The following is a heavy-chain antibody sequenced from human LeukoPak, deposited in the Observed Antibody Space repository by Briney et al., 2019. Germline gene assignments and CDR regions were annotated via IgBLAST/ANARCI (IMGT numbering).Heavy chain of an antibody. Sequence: SVKVSCMASGGTFSSYAISWVRQAPGQGLEWMGRIIPILGIANYAQKFQGRVTITADKSTSTAYMELSSLRSEDTAVYYCAREPYYYDSSGYFAGDWGQGTLVTVSS. CDR2: IIPILGIA. V-gene: IGHV1-69*04. J-gene: IGHJ4*02. CDR1: GGTFSSYA. CDR3: AREPYYYDSSGYFAGD. D-gene: IGHD3-22*01.